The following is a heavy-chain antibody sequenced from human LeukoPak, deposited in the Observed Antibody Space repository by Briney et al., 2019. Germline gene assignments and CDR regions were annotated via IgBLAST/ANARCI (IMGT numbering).Heavy chain of an antibody. CDR1: GFTFSSYE. CDR3: ARYCSSTSCSPLYYGMDV. V-gene: IGHV3-48*03. J-gene: IGHJ6*04. CDR2: ISSSGSTI. Sequence: GGSLRLSCAASGFTFSSYEMNWVRQAPGKGLEWVSYISSSGSTIYYADSVKGRFTISRDNAMNSLYLQMNSLRAEDTAVYYCARYCSSTSCSPLYYGMDVWGKGTTVTVSS. D-gene: IGHD2-2*01.